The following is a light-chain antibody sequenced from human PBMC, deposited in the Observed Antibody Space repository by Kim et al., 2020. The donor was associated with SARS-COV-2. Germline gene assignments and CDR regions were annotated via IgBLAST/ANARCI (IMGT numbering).Light chain of an antibody. CDR3: NSWTSSNTFV. CDR2: EFS. CDR1: SSDVGDYNR. J-gene: IGLJ1*01. V-gene: IGLV2-18*02. Sequence: QSALTQPPCVSGAPGQSVTISCTGTSSDVGDYNRVSWYQQSPGTAPKLIIYEFSHRPSGVPHRFSGSKSGNTASLTISGLQAEDEADYYCNSWTSSNTFVFGTGTKVTVL.